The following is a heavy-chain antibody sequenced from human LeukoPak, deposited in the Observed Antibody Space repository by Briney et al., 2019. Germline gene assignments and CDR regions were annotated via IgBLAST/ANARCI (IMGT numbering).Heavy chain of an antibody. CDR3: ARVRFDDYVWGARGADY. D-gene: IGHD3-16*01. Sequence: ASVKVSCTASGYTFTGYYMHWVRQAPGQGLEWMGRINPNSGGTNYAQKFQGRVTMTRDTSISTAYMELSRLRSDDTAVYYCARVRFDDYVWGARGADYWGQGTLVTASS. V-gene: IGHV1-2*06. CDR1: GYTFTGYY. CDR2: INPNSGGT. J-gene: IGHJ4*02.